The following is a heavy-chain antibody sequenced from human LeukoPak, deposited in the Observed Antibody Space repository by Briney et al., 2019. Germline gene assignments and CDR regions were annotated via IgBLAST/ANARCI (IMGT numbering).Heavy chain of an antibody. D-gene: IGHD3-3*01. V-gene: IGHV3-7*01. CDR3: ARGVPYDSWSGPHYSDY. J-gene: IGHJ4*02. CDR2: IKQDGSQE. CDR1: RFTLSTYW. Sequence: GGSLRLSCAASRFTLSTYWMSWVRKAPGKGLEWVAHIKQDGSQEYYVDSVKGRFTISRDSAKNSLYLQMNSLRAEDTAVYYCARGVPYDSWSGPHYSDYWGQGTPVTVSS.